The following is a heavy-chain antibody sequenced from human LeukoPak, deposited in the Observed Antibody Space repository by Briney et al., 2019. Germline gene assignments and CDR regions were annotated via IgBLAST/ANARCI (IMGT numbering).Heavy chain of an antibody. J-gene: IGHJ3*02. V-gene: IGHV3-15*01. D-gene: IGHD2-15*01. Sequence: GGSLRLSCAVTGVAFNNAWMSWVRQAPGKGLEWVGRIKGNSAGGTTDYAAPVKGRFTILKDDSENTLYLQMNSLTTEDTAVYYCTWLYSDAFNIWGQGTMVTVSS. CDR2: IKGNSAGGTT. CDR1: GVAFNNAW. CDR3: TWLYSDAFNI.